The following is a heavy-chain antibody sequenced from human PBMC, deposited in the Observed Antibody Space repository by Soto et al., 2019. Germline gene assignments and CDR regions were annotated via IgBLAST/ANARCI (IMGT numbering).Heavy chain of an antibody. V-gene: IGHV3-72*01. J-gene: IGHJ4*02. CDR3: VRATPPVGFDS. CDR1: GFTFSDHY. Sequence: GGSLRLSCAVSGFTFSDHYMDWIRQIPGSGLEWIVRTRNKANGYSTEYAASVRGRFTVSRDDSRSSLNLQMDSLRVEDTAVYYCVRATPPVGFDSWGQGALVTVSS. D-gene: IGHD2-15*01. CDR2: TRNKANGYST.